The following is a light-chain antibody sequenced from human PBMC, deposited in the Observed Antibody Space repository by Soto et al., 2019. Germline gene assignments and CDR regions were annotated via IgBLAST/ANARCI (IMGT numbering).Light chain of an antibody. V-gene: IGLV2-11*01. CDR3: CSFAGSFPWV. J-gene: IGLJ3*02. CDR1: SNDVGGYNY. CDR2: DVS. Sequence: QSALTQPRSVSGSPGQSVTISCTGTSNDVGGYNYVSWYQQHPGKAPKPMIYDVSKRPSGVPDRFSGSKSGNTAALSISGLQGEDEADYYCCSFAGSFPWVFGGGTKLTAL.